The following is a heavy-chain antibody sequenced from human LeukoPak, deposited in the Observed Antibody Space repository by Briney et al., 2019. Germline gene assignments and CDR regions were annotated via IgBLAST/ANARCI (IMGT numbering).Heavy chain of an antibody. D-gene: IGHD5-24*01. J-gene: IGHJ4*02. Sequence: GGSLRLSCAVSGLTFRGFWMSWVRQAPGKGLEWVANINQEGSGKYFVDSVKGRFTISRDNAKNSLHLQMNTLTAEDTAVYYCARERDGRFFDYWGQGTLVTVSS. V-gene: IGHV3-7*01. CDR3: ARERDGRFFDY. CDR1: GLTFRGFW. CDR2: INQEGSGK.